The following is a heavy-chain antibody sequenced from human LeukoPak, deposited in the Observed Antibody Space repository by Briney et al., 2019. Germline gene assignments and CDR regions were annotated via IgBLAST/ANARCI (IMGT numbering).Heavy chain of an antibody. D-gene: IGHD3-22*01. CDR1: GFTFSSYA. J-gene: IGHJ4*02. V-gene: IGHV3-30*04. CDR3: ARDYDSSGYLPLSGYFDY. CDR2: ISYDGSNK. Sequence: PGGSLRLSCAASGFTFSSYAMHWVRQAPGKGLEWVAVISYDGSNKYYADSVKGRFTISRDNSKNTLYLQMNSLRAEDTAVYYCARDYDSSGYLPLSGYFDYWGQGTLVTVSS.